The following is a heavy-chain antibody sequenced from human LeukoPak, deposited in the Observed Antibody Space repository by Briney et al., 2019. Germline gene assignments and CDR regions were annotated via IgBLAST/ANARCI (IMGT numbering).Heavy chain of an antibody. CDR1: GFTLSTHY. Sequence: EGSLRLSCAASGFTLSTHYMTWVRQAPGKGLEWVANINQDGSEKYYVDSVKGRFTISRDNVKNSLYLQMNSLRAEDTAVYYCARVRIVAGTDYWGQGTLVTVSS. D-gene: IGHD6-19*01. CDR2: INQDGSEK. CDR3: ARVRIVAGTDY. J-gene: IGHJ4*02. V-gene: IGHV3-7*01.